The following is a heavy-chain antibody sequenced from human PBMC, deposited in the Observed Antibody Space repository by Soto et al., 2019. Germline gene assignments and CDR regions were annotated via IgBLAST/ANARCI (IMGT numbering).Heavy chain of an antibody. Sequence: QVQLAQSGAEVKTPGSSVKVSCKASGGTFNSSSSDWVRQAPGQGLEWMGGIIPMSGRPSYAQRFQGRVKFIADKSTNTDYIEVNILTYKDTDVYYCPRWGRQSANCFDPWGQGTLFPVSS. J-gene: IGHJ5*02. D-gene: IGHD3-16*01. CDR1: GGTFNSSS. CDR2: IIPMSGRP. CDR3: PRWGRQSANCFDP. V-gene: IGHV1-69*06.